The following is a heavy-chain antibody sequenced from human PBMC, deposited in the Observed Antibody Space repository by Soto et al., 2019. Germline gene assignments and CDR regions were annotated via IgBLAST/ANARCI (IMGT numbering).Heavy chain of an antibody. CDR2: IVVGSGNT. V-gene: IGHV1-58*01. Sequence: SVKVSCKASGFTFTSSAVQWVRQARGQRLEWIGWIVVGSGNTNYAQKFQGRVTMTRDTSTSTVYMELSSLRSEDTAVYYCARLVGRGYSYGYGAFDIWGQGTMVTVSS. CDR3: ARLVGRGYSYGYGAFDI. J-gene: IGHJ3*02. D-gene: IGHD5-18*01. CDR1: GFTFTSSA.